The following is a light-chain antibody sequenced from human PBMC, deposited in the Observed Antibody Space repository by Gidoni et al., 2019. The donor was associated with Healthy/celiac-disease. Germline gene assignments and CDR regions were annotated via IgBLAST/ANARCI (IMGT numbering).Light chain of an antibody. V-gene: IGKV1-39*01. CDR3: QQSYSTPSIT. J-gene: IGKJ5*01. CDR1: QSISSY. CDR2: AAS. Sequence: DIQLTQSPSSLSASVGDRVTITGRASQSISSYLNWYQQKPGKAPKLLIYAASSLQSGVQSRFSGSGSGTDFTLTISSLQPDDFATYYCQQSYSTPSITFGQGTRLEIK.